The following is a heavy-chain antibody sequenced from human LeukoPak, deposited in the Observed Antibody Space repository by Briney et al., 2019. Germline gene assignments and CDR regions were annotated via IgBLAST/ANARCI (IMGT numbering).Heavy chain of an antibody. V-gene: IGHV3-23*01. Sequence: AGSLRLSCAASGFTFSSYAMAWVRQAPGKGLEWVSVIGGSGGCAYYADSVRGRFTVSRDNSKNTLYLKMHSLRAEDTAVYYCAKCHSDYIFDYWGQGTLVTVSS. CDR3: AKCHSDYIFDY. D-gene: IGHD4-11*01. CDR2: IGGSGGCA. J-gene: IGHJ4*02. CDR1: GFTFSSYA.